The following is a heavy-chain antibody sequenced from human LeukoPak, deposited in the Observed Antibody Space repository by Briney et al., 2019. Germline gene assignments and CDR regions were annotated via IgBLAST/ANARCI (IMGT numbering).Heavy chain of an antibody. CDR3: ARESVYDVWSGGGFDP. J-gene: IGHJ5*02. CDR1: GGSISSGDYY. V-gene: IGHV4-30-4*08. Sequence: SQTLSLTCTVSGGSISSGDYYWSWIRQPPGKGLEWIGYIYYSGSTYYNPSLKSRVTISVDTSKNQFSLKLSSVTAADTAVYYCARESVYDVWSGGGFDPWGQGTLVTVSS. CDR2: IYYSGST. D-gene: IGHD3-3*01.